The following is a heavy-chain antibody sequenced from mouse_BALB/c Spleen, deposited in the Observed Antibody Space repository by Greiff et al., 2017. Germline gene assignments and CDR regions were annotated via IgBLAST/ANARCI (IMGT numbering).Heavy chain of an antibody. V-gene: IGHV7-3*02. J-gene: IGHJ2*01. Sequence: EVKLVESGGGLVQPGGSLRLSCATSGFTFTDYYMSWVRQPPGKALEWLGFIRNKANGYTTEYSASVKGRFTISRDNSQSILYLQMNTLRAEDSATYYCARVYYGSSYPDYWGQGTTLTVSS. CDR2: IRNKANGYTT. CDR1: GFTFTDYY. CDR3: ARVYYGSSYPDY. D-gene: IGHD1-1*01.